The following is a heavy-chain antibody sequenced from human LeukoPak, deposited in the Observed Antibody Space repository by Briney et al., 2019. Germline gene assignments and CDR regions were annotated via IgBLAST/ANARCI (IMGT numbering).Heavy chain of an antibody. CDR2: ISGSGGGT. D-gene: IGHD3-22*01. V-gene: IGHV3-23*01. J-gene: IGHJ4*02. CDR1: GFTFSSYA. Sequence: PGGSLRLSCAASGFTFSSYAMSWVRQAPGKGLEWVSTISGSGGGTYYVDSVKGRFTISRDNSKNTLYLQMNSLRAEDTAVYYWAKEYYYDSSGYYAPRPDYWGQGTLVTVSS. CDR3: AKEYYYDSSGYYAPRPDY.